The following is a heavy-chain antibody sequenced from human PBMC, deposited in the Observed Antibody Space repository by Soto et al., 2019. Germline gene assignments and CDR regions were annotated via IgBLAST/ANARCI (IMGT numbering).Heavy chain of an antibody. V-gene: IGHV4-31*03. CDR3: AREWRDYYFDY. CDR2: IYYSGST. CDR1: GGSISSGGYY. Sequence: QVQLQESGPGLVKPSQILSLTCTVSGGSISSGGYYWSWIRQHPGKGLEWIGYIYYSGSTYYNPSLKXRXTXSIXTSKNQFSLKLSSVTAADTAVYYCAREWRDYYFDYWGQGTLVTVSS. J-gene: IGHJ4*02.